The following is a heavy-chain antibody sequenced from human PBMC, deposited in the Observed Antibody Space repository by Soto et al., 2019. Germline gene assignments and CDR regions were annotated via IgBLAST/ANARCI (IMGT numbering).Heavy chain of an antibody. CDR3: ARGYYDFWSGYYKAHYYYGMDV. Sequence: PSETLSLTCAVYGGSFSGYYWSWIRQPPGKGLEWIGEINHSGSTNYNPSLKSRVTISVDTSKNQFSLKLSSVTAADTAVYYCARGYYDFWSGYYKAHYYYGMDVWGQGTTVPVSS. CDR1: GGSFSGYY. J-gene: IGHJ6*02. D-gene: IGHD3-3*01. V-gene: IGHV4-34*01. CDR2: INHSGST.